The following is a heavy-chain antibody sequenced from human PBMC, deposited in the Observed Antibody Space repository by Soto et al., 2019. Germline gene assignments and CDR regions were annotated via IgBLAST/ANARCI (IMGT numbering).Heavy chain of an antibody. CDR3: ARVTAGDYDILTGYYKENWYFDL. J-gene: IGHJ2*01. CDR2: INHSGST. Sequence: KPSETLSLTCAVYGGSFSGYYWSWIRQPPGKGLEWIGEINHSGSTNYNPSLKSRVTISVDTSKNQFSLKLSSVTAADTAVYYCARVTAGDYDILTGYYKENWYFDLWGRGTLVTVSS. CDR1: GGSFSGYY. V-gene: IGHV4-34*01. D-gene: IGHD3-9*01.